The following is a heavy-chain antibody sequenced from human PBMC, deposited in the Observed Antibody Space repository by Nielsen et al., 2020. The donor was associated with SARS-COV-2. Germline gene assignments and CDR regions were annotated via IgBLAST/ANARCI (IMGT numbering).Heavy chain of an antibody. J-gene: IGHJ4*02. Sequence: RQAPGKGLEWIGSIYYSGSTYYNPSLKSRVTISVDTSKNQFSLKLSSVTAADTAVYYCARRLWAAAAPFDYWGQGTLVTVSS. V-gene: IGHV4-39*01. D-gene: IGHD6-13*01. CDR3: ARRLWAAAAPFDY. CDR2: IYYSGST.